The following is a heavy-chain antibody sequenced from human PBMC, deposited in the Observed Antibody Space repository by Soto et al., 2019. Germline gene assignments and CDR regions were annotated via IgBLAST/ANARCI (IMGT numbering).Heavy chain of an antibody. Sequence: ASVKVSCKASGYTFTSYGISWVRQAPGQGLEWMGGISAYNGNTNYAQKFQGRVTIATDTSTSAAYMELSSLRSEDTAVYYCARTPQPYDSSGYPDYWGQGTLVTVSS. CDR3: ARTPQPYDSSGYPDY. D-gene: IGHD3-22*01. CDR1: GYTFTSYG. V-gene: IGHV1-18*01. J-gene: IGHJ4*02. CDR2: ISAYNGNT.